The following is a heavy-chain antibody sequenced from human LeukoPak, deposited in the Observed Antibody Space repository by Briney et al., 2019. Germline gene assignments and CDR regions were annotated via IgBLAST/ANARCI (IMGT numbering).Heavy chain of an antibody. V-gene: IGHV4-59*06. CDR1: GGSISNYY. D-gene: IGHD2-2*02. CDR3: ASGIVVVPAAIGYYFGY. CDR2: IYYSGST. Sequence: SETLSLTCTVSGGSISNYYWSWIRQHPGKGLEWIGYIYYSGSTYYNPSLKSRVTISVDTSKNQFSLKLSSVTAADTAVYYCASGIVVVPAAIGYYFGYWGQGTLVTVSS. J-gene: IGHJ4*02.